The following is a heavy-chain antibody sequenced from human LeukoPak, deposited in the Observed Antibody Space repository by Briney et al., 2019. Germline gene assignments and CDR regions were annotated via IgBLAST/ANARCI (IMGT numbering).Heavy chain of an antibody. CDR2: IYFSGAT. CDR3: ARNFPPYYYYYMDV. V-gene: IGHV4-59*12. J-gene: IGHJ6*03. Sequence: SETLSLTCTVSGGSISTYYRSWIRQSPGKGLEWIGYIYFSGATNYNPSLKSRVTISVDTSKNQFSLKLSSVTAADTAVYYCARNFPPYYYYYMDVWGKGTTVTVSS. CDR1: GGSISTYY.